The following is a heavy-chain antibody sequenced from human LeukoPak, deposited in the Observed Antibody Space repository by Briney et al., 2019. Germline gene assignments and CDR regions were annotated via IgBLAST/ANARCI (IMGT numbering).Heavy chain of an antibody. CDR2: IDGSDGAS. V-gene: IGHV3-23*01. J-gene: IGHJ4*02. D-gene: IGHD1-26*01. Sequence: GGSLRLSCAASGFRFSSYVMSWVRQAPGKGLEYVSSIDGSDGASYYADSVKGRFTISRDNSKNTLFLQMNSLRVEDTAVYYCARVDSGNYDYWGQGTLLTVSP. CDR1: GFRFSSYV. CDR3: ARVDSGNYDY.